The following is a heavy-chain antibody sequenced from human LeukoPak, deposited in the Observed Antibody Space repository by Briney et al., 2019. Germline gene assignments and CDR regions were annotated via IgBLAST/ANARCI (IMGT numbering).Heavy chain of an antibody. V-gene: IGHV3-23*01. CDR1: GFTFSSYA. D-gene: IGHD3-16*02. J-gene: IGHJ4*02. CDR3: AKGSMITFGGVIVQDY. CDR2: ISGSGGST. Sequence: GGSLSLSCAASGFTFSSYAMSWVRQAPGRGLEWVSAISGSGGSTYYADSVKARFTTSRDNSKNTLYLQMNSLRPEDTAVYYCAKGSMITFGGVIVQDYWGQGTLVTVSS.